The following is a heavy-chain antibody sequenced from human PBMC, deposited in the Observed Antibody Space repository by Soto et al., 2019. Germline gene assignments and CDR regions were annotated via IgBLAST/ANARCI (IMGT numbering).Heavy chain of an antibody. CDR3: ARHSGDSVVVPAAPRNYGMDV. Sequence: SETLSLTCTVSGGSIGSYYWSWIRQPPGKGLECIGYIYYSGSTNYNPSLKSRVTISVDTSKNQFSLKLSSVTAADTAVYYCARHSGDSVVVPAAPRNYGMDVWGQGTTVTVSS. V-gene: IGHV4-59*08. D-gene: IGHD2-2*01. J-gene: IGHJ6*02. CDR1: GGSIGSYY. CDR2: IYYSGST.